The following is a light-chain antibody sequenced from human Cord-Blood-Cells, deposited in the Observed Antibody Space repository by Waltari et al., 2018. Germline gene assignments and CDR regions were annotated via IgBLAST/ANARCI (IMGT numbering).Light chain of an antibody. CDR3: CSYAGSSTYV. CDR1: RGVVGSYNF. V-gene: IGLV2-23*01. Sequence: QSPLTHLASCLGPPGHPTPFSSPETRGVVGSYNFVSWYQRHPGKAPKLMIYEGSKRPSGVSNRFSGSKSGNTASLTISGLQAEDEADYYCCSYAGSSTYVFGTGTKVTVL. CDR2: EGS. J-gene: IGLJ1*01.